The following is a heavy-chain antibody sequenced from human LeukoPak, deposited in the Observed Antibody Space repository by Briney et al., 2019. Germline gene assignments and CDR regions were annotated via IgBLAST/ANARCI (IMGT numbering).Heavy chain of an antibody. CDR1: GFTFSSSA. V-gene: IGHV3-23*01. D-gene: IGHD1-26*01. CDR3: AREGGGSYYGFDY. CDR2: ISASGGST. Sequence: GGSLRLSCAASGFTFSSSAMSWVRQVPGKGLEWVSGISASGGSTSYADSVKGRFTISRDNSKNTLYLQMNSLRAEDTAVYYCAREGGGSYYGFDYWGQGTLVTVSS. J-gene: IGHJ4*02.